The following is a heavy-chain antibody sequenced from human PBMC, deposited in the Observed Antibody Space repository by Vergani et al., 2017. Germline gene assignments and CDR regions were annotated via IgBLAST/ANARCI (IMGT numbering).Heavy chain of an antibody. CDR3: ARHRGDYDFWTGYSYYYYYMDV. V-gene: IGHV3-7*01. D-gene: IGHD3-3*01. CDR1: GFTFSSYW. CDR2: IKQDGSEK. Sequence: EVQLVESGGGLVQPGGSLRLSCAASGFTFSSYWMSWVRQAPGKGLEWVAYIKQDGSEKYYVDSVKGRFTLSSANAKNSLYLQMNSLRAEDTAVYYCARHRGDYDFWTGYSYYYYYMDVWGKGTTVTVSS. J-gene: IGHJ6*03.